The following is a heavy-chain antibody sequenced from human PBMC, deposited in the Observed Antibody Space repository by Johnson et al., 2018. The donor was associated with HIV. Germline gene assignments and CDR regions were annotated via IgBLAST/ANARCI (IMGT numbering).Heavy chain of an antibody. J-gene: IGHJ3*02. V-gene: IGHV3-23*04. Sequence: VQLVESGGGLVKPGGSLRRSCAASGFNFTNAWMSWVRQAPGKISGSGGSTYYADSVKGRFTISRDNSKNTLYLQMNSLRGEDTAVYYCAKGDSSSWLSAFDIWGQGTMVTVSS. CDR2: SGSGGST. D-gene: IGHD6-13*01. CDR1: GFNFTNAW. CDR3: AKGDSSSWLSAFDI.